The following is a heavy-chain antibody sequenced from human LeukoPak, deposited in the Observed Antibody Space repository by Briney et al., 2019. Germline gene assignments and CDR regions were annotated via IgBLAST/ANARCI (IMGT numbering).Heavy chain of an antibody. D-gene: IGHD5-18*01. Sequence: ASVKVSCKASGYTFTSYYMHWVRQAPGQGLEWMGIINPSGGSTSYAQKFQGRVTMTRDMSTSTVYMELSSLRSEDTAVYYCARANSGYSYAYYFDYWGQGTLVTVSS. V-gene: IGHV1-46*01. CDR1: GYTFTSYY. CDR3: ARANSGYSYAYYFDY. J-gene: IGHJ4*02. CDR2: INPSGGST.